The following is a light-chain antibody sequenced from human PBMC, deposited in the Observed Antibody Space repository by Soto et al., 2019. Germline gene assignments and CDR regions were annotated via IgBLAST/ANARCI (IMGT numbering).Light chain of an antibody. Sequence: QSVLTQSSSASASLGSSVKLTCTLSSGHSSYIIAWHQQQPGKAPRYLMKLEVSGSYNKGSGVPDRFPGSSSGADRYLTISNLQFEDEADYYCETWDNNILVFGGGTKLTVL. CDR3: ETWDNNILV. V-gene: IGLV4-60*02. J-gene: IGLJ2*01. CDR2: LEVSGSY. CDR1: SGHSSYI.